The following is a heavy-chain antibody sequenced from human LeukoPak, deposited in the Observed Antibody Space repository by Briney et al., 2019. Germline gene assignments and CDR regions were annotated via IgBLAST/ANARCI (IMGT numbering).Heavy chain of an antibody. Sequence: PSETLSLTCTVSGGSVSSSNYCWGWIRQPPGKGLGWIGTIYYSGTTFYNPSLKCRVTISVDTSKNQFSLKLSSVTAADTAVYYCARHSGDGYNRPFGYWGQGTLVTVSS. CDR1: GGSVSSSNYC. V-gene: IGHV4-39*01. J-gene: IGHJ4*02. D-gene: IGHD5-24*01. CDR3: ARHSGDGYNRPFGY. CDR2: IYYSGTT.